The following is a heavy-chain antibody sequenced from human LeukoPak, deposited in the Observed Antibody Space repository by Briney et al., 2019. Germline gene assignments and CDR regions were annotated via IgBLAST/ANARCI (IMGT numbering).Heavy chain of an antibody. J-gene: IGHJ4*02. CDR2: ISYDGSNK. CDR3: ARDSGSGGPTGENLDF. CDR1: GFTFSSYA. D-gene: IGHD3-10*01. V-gene: IGHV3-30-3*01. Sequence: PGRSLILSCAASGFTFSSYAMHWVRQAPGKGLEWVAVISYDGSNKYYADSVKGRFTISRDNSKNTLYLQMNSLRAEDTAVYYCARDSGSGGPTGENLDFWGQGTLVTVSS.